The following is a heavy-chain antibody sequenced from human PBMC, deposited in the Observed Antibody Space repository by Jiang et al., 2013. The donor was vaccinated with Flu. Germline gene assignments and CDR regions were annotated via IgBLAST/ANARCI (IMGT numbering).Heavy chain of an antibody. J-gene: IGHJ4*02. Sequence: EVKKPGASAKVSCKASGYTFTSYYMHWVRQAPGQGLEWMGIINPSGGSTSYAQKFQGRVTMTRDTSTSTVYMELSSLRSEDTAVYYCARSLRYTPHPDSPDEDIVVVPAAPLYYFDYWGQGTLVTVSS. CDR3: ARSLRYTPHPDSPDEDIVVVPAAPLYYFDY. V-gene: IGHV1-46*01. CDR1: GYTFTSYY. D-gene: IGHD2-2*01. CDR2: INPSGGST.